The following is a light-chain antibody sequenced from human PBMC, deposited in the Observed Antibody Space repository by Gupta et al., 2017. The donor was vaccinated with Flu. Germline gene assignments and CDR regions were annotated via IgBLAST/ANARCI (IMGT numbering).Light chain of an antibody. CDR2: NTN. J-gene: IGLJ3*02. CDR3: LLSFGGSLGV. CDR1: TGAVTNGYY. V-gene: IGLV7-43*01. Sequence: QTVVTQEPSLTVSPGGTVTLTCASSTGAVTNGYYPNWFQQKPGQPPRALIFNTNNKHSWTPARVSGSLLGGKDELTLSGVHPEDEAEDDCLLSFGGSLGVLGGGTKLT.